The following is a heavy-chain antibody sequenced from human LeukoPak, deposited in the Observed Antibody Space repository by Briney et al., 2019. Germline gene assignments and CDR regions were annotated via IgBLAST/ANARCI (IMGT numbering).Heavy chain of an antibody. V-gene: IGHV3-74*01. CDR3: ARAVYYSNYLGY. Sequence: GRSLRLSCAASGFSFSNFGMHWVRQAPGKGLVWVSRINSDGSSTNYADSVKGRFTISRDNAKNTLYLQMNSLRAEDTAMYYCARAVYYSNYLGYWGQGTLVTVSS. J-gene: IGHJ4*01. CDR2: INSDGSST. CDR1: GFSFSNFG. D-gene: IGHD3-10*01.